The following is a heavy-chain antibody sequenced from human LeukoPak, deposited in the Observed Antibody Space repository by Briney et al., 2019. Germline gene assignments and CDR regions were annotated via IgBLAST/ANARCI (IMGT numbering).Heavy chain of an antibody. J-gene: IGHJ2*01. V-gene: IGHV1-69*04. CDR1: GGTFSSYA. CDR3: ARDPAPVVPAAIPWYFDL. D-gene: IGHD2-2*01. CDR2: IIPILGIA. Sequence: PGSSVKVSCKASGGTFSSYAISWVRQAPGQGLEWMGRIIPILGIANYAQKFQGRVTITADKSTSTAYMELSSLRSEDTAVYYCARDPAPVVPAAIPWYFDLWGRGTLVTVSS.